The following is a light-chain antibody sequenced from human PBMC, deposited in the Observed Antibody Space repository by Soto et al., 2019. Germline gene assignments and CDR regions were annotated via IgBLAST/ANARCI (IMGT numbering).Light chain of an antibody. J-gene: IGKJ1*01. CDR1: QSVSSN. Sequence: IGFTQSAATRFVSPGERATLSGRASQSVSSNLAWYQQKPGQAPRLLIYGASTRATGIPARFSGSGSGTEFTLTISSLQSEDFAVYYCQQYNNWPPWTFGQGTKVDIK. CDR3: QQYNNWPPWT. V-gene: IGKV3-15*01. CDR2: GAS.